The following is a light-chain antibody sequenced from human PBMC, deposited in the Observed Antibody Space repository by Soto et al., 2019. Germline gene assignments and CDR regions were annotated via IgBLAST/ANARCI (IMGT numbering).Light chain of an antibody. Sequence: QSALTQPASVSGSPGQSITISCTGTSSDVGGYNYVSWYQQHPGKAPKLIIYDVSNRPSAVSNRFSGSKSDNTASLTISGLQAEDEADYYCCSYAGSRTFVFGTGTKVTVL. CDR3: CSYAGSRTFV. J-gene: IGLJ1*01. CDR1: SSDVGGYNY. V-gene: IGLV2-14*01. CDR2: DVS.